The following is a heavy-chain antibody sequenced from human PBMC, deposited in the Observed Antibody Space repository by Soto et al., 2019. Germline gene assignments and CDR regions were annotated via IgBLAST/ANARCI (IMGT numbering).Heavy chain of an antibody. CDR1: GGTVSSYA. D-gene: IGHD4-17*01. V-gene: IGHV1-69*13. CDR3: ARPDYGGSHPTHFDY. CDR2: IIPIFGTA. Sequence: SVKVSCKASGGTVSSYAISWVRQPPGQGLEWMGGIIPIFGTANYAQKFQGRVTIAADESTSTAYLDPSSLRSEDTAVYYCARPDYGGSHPTHFDYWGQGTLVTVSS. J-gene: IGHJ4*02.